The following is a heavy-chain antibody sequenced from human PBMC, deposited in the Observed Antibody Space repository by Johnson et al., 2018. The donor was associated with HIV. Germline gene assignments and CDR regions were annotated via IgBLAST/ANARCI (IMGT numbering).Heavy chain of an antibody. Sequence: VQLVESWGGVVQPGGSLRLSCAASGFTFDDYGMSWVRQAPGKGLEWVSGISWNGGNTDYADSVKGRFTISRDSSKNTLYLQVNSLRADDTALYYCAKDGTIEYAFDIWGQGTMVTVSS. D-gene: IGHD3-3*01. V-gene: IGHV3-20*04. CDR2: ISWNGGNT. CDR1: GFTFDDYG. CDR3: AKDGTIEYAFDI. J-gene: IGHJ3*02.